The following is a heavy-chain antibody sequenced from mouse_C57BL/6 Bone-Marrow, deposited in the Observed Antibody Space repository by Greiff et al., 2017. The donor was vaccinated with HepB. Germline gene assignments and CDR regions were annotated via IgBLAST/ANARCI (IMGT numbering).Heavy chain of an antibody. Sequence: EVQVVESGGGLVQSGRSLRLSCATSGFTFSDFYMEWVRQAPGKGLEWIAASRNKANDYTTEYSASVKGRFIVSRDTSQSILYLQMNALRAEDTAIYYCARDAGGNFDYWGQGTTLTVSS. CDR3: ARDAGGNFDY. CDR1: GFTFSDFY. J-gene: IGHJ2*01. CDR2: SRNKANDYTT. V-gene: IGHV7-1*01.